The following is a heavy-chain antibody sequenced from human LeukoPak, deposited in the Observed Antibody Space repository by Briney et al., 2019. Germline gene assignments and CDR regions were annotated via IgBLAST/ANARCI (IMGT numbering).Heavy chain of an antibody. CDR3: ATKIVVLGGYSYGYNY. Sequence: GASVKVSCKAFPYTFTGYYIHWVRQAPGQGLEWMGRMNPNSGGTNSAQKFQGRVTVTVELTRLTSDDTAVYYCATKIVVLGGYSYGYNYWGQGTLVTVSS. J-gene: IGHJ4*02. D-gene: IGHD5-18*01. CDR2: MNPNSGGT. V-gene: IGHV1-2*06. CDR1: PYTFTGYY.